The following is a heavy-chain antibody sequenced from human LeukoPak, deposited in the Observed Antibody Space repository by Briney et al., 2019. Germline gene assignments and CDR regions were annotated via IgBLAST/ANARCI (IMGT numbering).Heavy chain of an antibody. D-gene: IGHD1-7*01. CDR3: AKAQGLELPPEDY. V-gene: IGHV3-9*01. CDR1: GFSFDDHA. J-gene: IGHJ4*02. Sequence: PGGSLRLSCAASGFSFDDHAMHWVRQAPGKGLEWVSGISWNSGLIGYADSVKGRFTISRDNARNSLYLEMNSLRAEDTALYYCAKAQGLELPPEDYWGQGTLVTVAS. CDR2: ISWNSGLI.